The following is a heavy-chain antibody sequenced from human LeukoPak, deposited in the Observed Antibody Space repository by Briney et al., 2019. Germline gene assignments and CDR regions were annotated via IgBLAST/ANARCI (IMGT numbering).Heavy chain of an antibody. CDR1: GGSFSGFS. V-gene: IGHV4-34*01. CDR3: ARCDSGGWFFDS. Sequence: PSETLSLTCDVSGGSFSGFSWNWIRQPPGKGLEWLGEINQSGSTKYNPSLKSRVTIPIDTSKSQFSLKMNSMTAADTAVYYCARCDSGGWFFDSWGQGALVTVSS. CDR2: INQSGST. J-gene: IGHJ5*01. D-gene: IGHD6-19*01.